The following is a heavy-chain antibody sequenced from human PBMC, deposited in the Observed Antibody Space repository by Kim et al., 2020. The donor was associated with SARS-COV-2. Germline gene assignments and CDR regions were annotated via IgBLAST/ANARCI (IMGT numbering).Heavy chain of an antibody. J-gene: IGHJ6*02. V-gene: IGHV4-39*01. CDR2: IYYSGST. D-gene: IGHD3-22*01. CDR1: GGSISSSSYY. CDR3: ARLIYDSSGPYGMDV. Sequence: SETLSLTCTVSGGSISSSSYYWGWIRQPPGKGLEWIGSIYYSGSTYYNPSLKSRVTISVDTSKNQFSLKLSSVTAADTAVYYCARLIYDSSGPYGMDVWGQGTTVTVSS.